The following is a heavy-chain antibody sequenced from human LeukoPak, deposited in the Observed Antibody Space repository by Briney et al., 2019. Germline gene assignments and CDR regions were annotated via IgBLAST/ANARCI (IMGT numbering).Heavy chain of an antibody. V-gene: IGHV4-59*11. J-gene: IGHJ4*02. CDR3: AKDDDYDFWRIDY. CDR2: VYYNGLT. CDR1: GGSISPHY. Sequence: SETLSLTCTVSGGSISPHYWTWIRQTPGKGLEWIGYVYYNGLTSYNASLRSRLILSVDTARNQVSLKLTSVTAADTAVYYCAKDDDYDFWRIDYWGQGTLVTVSS. D-gene: IGHD3-3*01.